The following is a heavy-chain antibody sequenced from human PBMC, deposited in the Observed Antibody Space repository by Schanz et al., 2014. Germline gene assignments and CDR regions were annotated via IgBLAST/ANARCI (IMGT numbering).Heavy chain of an antibody. V-gene: IGHV3-11*05. Sequence: QVQLVESGGGLVKPGGSLRLSCAASGFTFTTYAMAWIRQAPGKGLEWVSHISGSSIHKNYADSVKGRFTISRDNSNNTVFLQMNSLRADDSAIYYCAKDHPSSGWPAFDVWGQGTQVTVSS. CDR1: GFTFTTYA. D-gene: IGHD6-19*01. CDR3: AKDHPSSGWPAFDV. CDR2: ISGSSIHK. J-gene: IGHJ4*02.